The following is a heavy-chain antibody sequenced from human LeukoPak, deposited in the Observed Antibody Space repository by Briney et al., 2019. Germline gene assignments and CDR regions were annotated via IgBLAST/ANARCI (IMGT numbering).Heavy chain of an antibody. V-gene: IGHV3-20*04. J-gene: IGHJ6*04. CDR2: ISWNGGST. CDR3: AELGITMIGGV. CDR1: GFTFDDYG. Sequence: GGSLRLSCAASGFTFDDYGMSWVRQAPGKGLEWVSFISWNGGSTGYADSVKGRFTISRDNAKNSLYLQMNSLRAEDTAVYYCAELGITMIGGVWGKGTTVTISS. D-gene: IGHD3-10*02.